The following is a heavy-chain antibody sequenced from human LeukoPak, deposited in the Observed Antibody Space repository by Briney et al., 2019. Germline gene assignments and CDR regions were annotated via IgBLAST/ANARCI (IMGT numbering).Heavy chain of an antibody. CDR3: ARFTMVRGGPSWFDP. D-gene: IGHD3-10*01. J-gene: IGHJ5*02. CDR2: ISGSGGST. Sequence: PGGSLRLSCAASGFTFSSYGMSWVRQAPGKGLEWVSAISGSGGSTYYADSVKGRFTISRDNSKNTLYLQMNSLRAEDTAVYYCARFTMVRGGPSWFDPWGQGTLVTVSS. CDR1: GFTFSSYG. V-gene: IGHV3-23*01.